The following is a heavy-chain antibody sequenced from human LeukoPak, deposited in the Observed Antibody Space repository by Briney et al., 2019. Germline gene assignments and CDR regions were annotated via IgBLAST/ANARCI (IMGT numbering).Heavy chain of an antibody. CDR3: ARLRDGDYFDAFDI. J-gene: IGHJ3*02. Sequence: PSETLSLTCAVYGGSFSGYYWSWIRQPPGKGLEWIGEINHSGSTNYNPSLKSRVTISVDTSKNQFSLKLSSVTAADTAVYYCARLRDGDYFDAFDIWGQGTMVTVSS. CDR2: INHSGST. D-gene: IGHD4-17*01. V-gene: IGHV4-34*01. CDR1: GGSFSGYY.